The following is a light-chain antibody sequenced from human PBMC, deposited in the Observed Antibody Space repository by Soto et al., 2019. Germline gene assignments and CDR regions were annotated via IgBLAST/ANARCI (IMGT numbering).Light chain of an antibody. J-gene: IGKJ5*01. CDR1: QSISNH. CDR2: AAS. V-gene: IGKV1-39*01. CDR3: QQTYSTPIT. Sequence: DIQMTQSTSSLSASVGDRVTIACRASQSISNHLNWYQQRPGKAPKLLIYAASSLQSGVPSRFSGSGSGTDFTLTISSLQPEDFVTYYCQQTYSTPITFGQGTRLEIK.